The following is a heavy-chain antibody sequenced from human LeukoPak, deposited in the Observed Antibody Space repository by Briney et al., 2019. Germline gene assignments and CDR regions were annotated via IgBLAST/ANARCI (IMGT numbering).Heavy chain of an antibody. Sequence: SETLSLTCAVYGGSFSGYYWSWIRQPPGKGPEWIGGINHSGSTNYNPSLKSRVTISVDTSKNQFSLKLSSVTAADTAVYYCARGLHMTTVRSPNWFDPWGQGTLVTVSS. CDR1: GGSFSGYY. CDR2: INHSGST. D-gene: IGHD4-11*01. V-gene: IGHV4-34*01. J-gene: IGHJ5*02. CDR3: ARGLHMTTVRSPNWFDP.